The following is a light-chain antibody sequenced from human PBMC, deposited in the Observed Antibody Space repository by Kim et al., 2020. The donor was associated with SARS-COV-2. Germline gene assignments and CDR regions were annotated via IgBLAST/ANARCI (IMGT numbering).Light chain of an antibody. V-gene: IGLV7-46*01. Sequence: GATVNITCASPTGAVTMSPATYWFQQKPGQAPKTLIFYTRNRHSWTPARFSGSLLGDKAALTLSGAQAEDNAEYYCSSYTSSSTKVFGGGTQLTVL. CDR1: TGAVTMSPA. J-gene: IGLJ2*01. CDR3: SSYTSSSTKV. CDR2: YTR.